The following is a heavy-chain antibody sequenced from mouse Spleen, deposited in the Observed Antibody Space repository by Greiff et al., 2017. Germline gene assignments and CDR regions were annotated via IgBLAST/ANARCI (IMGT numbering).Heavy chain of an antibody. J-gene: IGHJ3*01. CDR1: GFTFSSYA. Sequence: EVQLVESGGGLVKPGGSLKLSCAASGFTFSSYAMSWVRQTPEKRLEWVAAINSNGGSPYYPDTVKDRFTISRDNAKNTLYLQMSSLRSEDTALYYCARLLDYSHAWFAYWGQGTLVTVSA. CDR3: ARLLDYSHAWFAY. CDR2: INSNGGSP. D-gene: IGHD2-12*01. V-gene: IGHV5-6-2*01.